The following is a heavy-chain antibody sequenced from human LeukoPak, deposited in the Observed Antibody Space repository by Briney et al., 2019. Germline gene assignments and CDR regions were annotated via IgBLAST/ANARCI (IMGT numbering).Heavy chain of an antibody. J-gene: IGHJ4*02. Sequence: SEILSLTCTVSGGSISSYYWSWIRQPPGKGLEWIGYIYYSGSTNYNPSLKSRVTISVDTSKNQFSLKLSSVTAADTAVYYCARLGPYFDYWGQGTLVTVSS. CDR1: GGSISSYY. CDR2: IYYSGST. CDR3: ARLGPYFDY. V-gene: IGHV4-59*08.